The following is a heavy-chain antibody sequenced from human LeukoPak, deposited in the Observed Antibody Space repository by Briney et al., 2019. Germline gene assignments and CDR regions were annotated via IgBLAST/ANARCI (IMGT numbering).Heavy chain of an antibody. V-gene: IGHV4-59*08. D-gene: IGHD1-26*01. CDR3: AKVGPIISDSYFDD. CDR1: GGSISSYY. J-gene: IGHJ4*02. Sequence: SETLSLTCTVSGGSISSYYWSWIRQPPGKGLEWIGYIYYSGSTNYNPSLKSRVTISVDTSKNQFSLKLSSVTAADTAVYYCAKVGPIISDSYFDDWAQEPLATVSS. CDR2: IYYSGST.